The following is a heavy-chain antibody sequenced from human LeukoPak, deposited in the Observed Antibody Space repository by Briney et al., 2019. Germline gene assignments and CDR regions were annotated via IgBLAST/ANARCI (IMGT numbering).Heavy chain of an antibody. V-gene: IGHV3-23*01. CDR1: GFTFSSYA. Sequence: PGGSLRLSCAASGFTFSSYAMSWVRQAPGKGLEWVSAISGSGGSTYYADSVKGRFTISRDNSKNTLYLQMNSLRAEDTAVYYCAKDHSRTLSGHYYSYFDYWGQGTLVTVSS. J-gene: IGHJ4*02. CDR3: AKDHSRTLSGHYYSYFDY. CDR2: ISGSGGST. D-gene: IGHD3-10*01.